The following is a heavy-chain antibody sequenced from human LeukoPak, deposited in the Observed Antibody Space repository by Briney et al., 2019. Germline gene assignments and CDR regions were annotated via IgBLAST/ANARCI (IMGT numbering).Heavy chain of an antibody. D-gene: IGHD6-13*01. V-gene: IGHV3-21*01. CDR1: GFTFSSYW. Sequence: GGSLRLSCAASGFTFSSYWMHWVRQAPGKGLEWVSSISSSSSYIYYADSVKGRFTISRDNAKNSLYLQMNSLRAEDTAVYYCARAVAAAGTGFDYWGQGTLVTVSS. CDR3: ARAVAAAGTGFDY. J-gene: IGHJ4*02. CDR2: ISSSSSYI.